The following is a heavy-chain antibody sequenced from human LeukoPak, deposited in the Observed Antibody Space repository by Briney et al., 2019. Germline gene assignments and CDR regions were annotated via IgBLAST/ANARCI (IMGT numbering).Heavy chain of an antibody. CDR3: AREDQITGDPLDY. J-gene: IGHJ4*02. Sequence: SQTLSLTCAISGDSFSTYNAAWNWIRQSPSRGLEWLGRTYYRSKWYNDYAVFVKSRITINPDTSKNQFSLQLNSVTPEDTAVYYCAREDQITGDPLDYWGQGTLVTVSS. CDR1: GDSFSTYNAA. CDR2: TYYRSKWYN. D-gene: IGHD7-27*01. V-gene: IGHV6-1*01.